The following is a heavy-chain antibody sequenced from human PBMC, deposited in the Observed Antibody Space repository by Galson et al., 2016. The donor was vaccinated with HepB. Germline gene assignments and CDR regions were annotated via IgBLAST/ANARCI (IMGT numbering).Heavy chain of an antibody. CDR3: AGSYSGRKGASDI. V-gene: IGHV3-7*03. Sequence: LRLSCAASGFTFSSYWMSWVRQAPGKGLEWVAYIKEDGGEKNYVDSVKGRFTISRDNSKNTVDLQMNSLRAEDTAVYYCAGSYSGRKGASDIWGQGTMVTVSS. D-gene: IGHD1-26*01. CDR1: GFTFSSYW. J-gene: IGHJ3*02. CDR2: IKEDGGEK.